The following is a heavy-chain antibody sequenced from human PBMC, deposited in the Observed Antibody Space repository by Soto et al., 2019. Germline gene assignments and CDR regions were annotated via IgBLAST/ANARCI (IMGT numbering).Heavy chain of an antibody. CDR2: ISSSSSYI. Sequence: PGGSLRLSCAASGFTFSSYSMNWVRQAPGKGLEWVSSISSSSSYIYYADSVKGRFTISRDNAKNSLYLQMNSLRVEDTAVYYCVRVKETSGWGAFDYWGQGTLVTVSS. D-gene: IGHD6-19*01. CDR1: GFTFSSYS. CDR3: VRVKETSGWGAFDY. J-gene: IGHJ4*02. V-gene: IGHV3-21*01.